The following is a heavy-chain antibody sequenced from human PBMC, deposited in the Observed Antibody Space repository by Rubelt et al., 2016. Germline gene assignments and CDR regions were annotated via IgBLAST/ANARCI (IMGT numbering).Heavy chain of an antibody. J-gene: IGHJ4*02. V-gene: IGHV4-34*01. D-gene: IGHD1-26*01. CDR3: ASGGELPADY. CDR2: INHSGST. Sequence: QVQLQQWGAGLLKPSETLSLTCAVYGGSFSGYYWSWIRQPPGKGLEWIGEINHSGSTNYNPSLKSRVTHSVDTSTVQVSRELSSVTAADTSVYYWASGGELPADYWGQGTLVTVAS. CDR1: GGSFSGYY.